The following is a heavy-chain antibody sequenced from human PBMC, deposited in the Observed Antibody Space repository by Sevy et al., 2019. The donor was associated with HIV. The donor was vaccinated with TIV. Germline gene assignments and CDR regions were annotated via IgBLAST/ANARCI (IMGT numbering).Heavy chain of an antibody. CDR2: IIPIFGTA. Sequence: ASVKVSCKASGGTFSSYAISWVRQAPGQGLEWMGGIIPIFGTANYAQKFQGRVTITADESTSPAYMELSSLGSEDTAVYYCARGGGYCSSTSCSPSYYYYGMDVWGQGTTVTVSS. D-gene: IGHD2-2*01. V-gene: IGHV1-69*13. CDR1: GGTFSSYA. CDR3: ARGGGYCSSTSCSPSYYYYGMDV. J-gene: IGHJ6*02.